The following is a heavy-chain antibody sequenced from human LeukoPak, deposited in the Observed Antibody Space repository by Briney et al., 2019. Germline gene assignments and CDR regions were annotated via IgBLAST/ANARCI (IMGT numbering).Heavy chain of an antibody. J-gene: IGHJ4*02. CDR3: ARGYCSGGSCHPRNPPFDY. Sequence: GASVKVSCKASGYTFTSYDINWVRQATGQGLEWMGWINPNSGGTNYAQKFQGRVTMTRDTSTSTAYMELSRLRSDDTAVYYCARGYCSGGSCHPRNPPFDYWGQGTLVTVSS. V-gene: IGHV1-2*02. CDR2: INPNSGGT. D-gene: IGHD2-15*01. CDR1: GYTFTSYD.